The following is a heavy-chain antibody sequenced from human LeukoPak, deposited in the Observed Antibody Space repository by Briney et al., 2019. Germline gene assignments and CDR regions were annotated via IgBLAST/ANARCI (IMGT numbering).Heavy chain of an antibody. CDR3: ARDNPGYSYGYISRAFDI. CDR2: ISAYNGNT. CDR1: GYTFTSYG. D-gene: IGHD5-18*01. J-gene: IGHJ3*02. Sequence: ASVKVSCKASGYTFTSYGIGWVRQAPGQGLEWMGWISAYNGNTNYAQKLQGRVTMTTDTSTSTAYMELRSLRSDDTAVYYCARDNPGYSYGYISRAFDIWGQGTMVTVSS. V-gene: IGHV1-18*01.